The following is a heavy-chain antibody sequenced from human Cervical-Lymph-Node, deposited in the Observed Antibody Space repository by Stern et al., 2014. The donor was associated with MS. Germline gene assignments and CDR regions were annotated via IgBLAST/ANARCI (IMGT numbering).Heavy chain of an antibody. V-gene: IGHV7-4-1*01. CDR1: GYDFRRFA. CDR3: TSRGAGEFGVSPTGS. Sequence: QVQLVESGSEGKKLGASGKVSCKASGYDFRRFAMNWVRQAPGQGLEWMGWINSATGDPLYAQGFEGRFVFSLDTSVRTAYLQIVSLRTEDTAIYYCTSRGAGEFGVSPTGSWGQGTLVTVSS. CDR2: INSATGDP. J-gene: IGHJ5*02. D-gene: IGHD2-21*01.